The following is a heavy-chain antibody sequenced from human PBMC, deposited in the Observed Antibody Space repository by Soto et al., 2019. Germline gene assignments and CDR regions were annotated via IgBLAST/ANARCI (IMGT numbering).Heavy chain of an antibody. CDR3: ARVYRKYCSGGSCYSRGHYYYYYMDV. V-gene: IGHV2-70*11. Sequence: SGPTLVNPTQTLTLTCTFSGFSLSTSGTCVSWNRQPPGKALEWLARIDWDDDKYYSTSLKTRLTISKDTSKNQVVLTMTNMDPVDTATYYCARVYRKYCSGGSCYSRGHYYYYYMDVWGKGTTVTVSS. CDR1: GFSLSTSGTC. J-gene: IGHJ6*03. CDR2: IDWDDDK. D-gene: IGHD2-15*01.